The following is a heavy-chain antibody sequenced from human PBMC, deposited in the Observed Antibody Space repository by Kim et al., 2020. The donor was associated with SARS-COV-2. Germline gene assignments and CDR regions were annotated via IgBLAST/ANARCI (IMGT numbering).Heavy chain of an antibody. CDR3: ARTIRGGVVIATPNWF. CDR1: GGSISSSSYY. D-gene: IGHD2-21*01. Sequence: SETLSLTCTVSGGSISSSSYYWGWIRQPPGKGLEWIGSIYYSGSTYYNPSLKSRVTISVDTSKNQFSLKLSSVTTADTAVYYCARTIRGGVVIATPNWF. CDR2: IYYSGST. J-gene: IGHJ5*01. V-gene: IGHV4-39*01.